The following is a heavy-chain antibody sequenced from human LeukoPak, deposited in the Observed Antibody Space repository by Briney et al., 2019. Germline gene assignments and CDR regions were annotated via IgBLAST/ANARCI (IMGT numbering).Heavy chain of an antibody. CDR2: ISGSGGST. CDR3: AKQEAYGGYFDY. Sequence: ESGGGLVQPGGSLRLSCAASGFTFRGYAMSWVRQAPGKGLEWVSAISGSGGSTYYADSVKGRFTISRDNSKNTLYLQMNSLRAEDTAVYYCAKQEAYGGYFDYWGQGTLVTVSS. D-gene: IGHD3-16*01. V-gene: IGHV3-23*01. J-gene: IGHJ4*02. CDR1: GFTFRGYA.